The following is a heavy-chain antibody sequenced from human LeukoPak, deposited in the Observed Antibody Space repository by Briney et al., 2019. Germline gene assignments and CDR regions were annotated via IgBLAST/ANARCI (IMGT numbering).Heavy chain of an antibody. CDR2: ITSSSITI. CDR3: ARLTDYDDTESDFDY. D-gene: IGHD3-22*01. J-gene: IGHJ4*02. V-gene: IGHV3-48*02. Sequence: GGSLRLSCAASGFTFTSHGVHWVRQAPGKGLEWVSYITSSSITIYYADSVKGRFTISRDNAKNSLYLQMNSLRDEDTAVYYCARLTDYDDTESDFDYWGQGTLVTVSS. CDR1: GFTFTSHG.